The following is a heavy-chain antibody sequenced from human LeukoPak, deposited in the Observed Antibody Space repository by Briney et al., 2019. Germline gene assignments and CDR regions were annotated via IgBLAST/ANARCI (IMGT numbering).Heavy chain of an antibody. J-gene: IGHJ4*02. CDR1: GFTVSSNY. V-gene: IGHV3-53*01. D-gene: IGHD3-22*01. CDR3: GRRNSDSYYGD. Sequence: GGSLGLSCAASGFTVSSNYMSWVRQAPGKGLEWVSVIYSGGSTYYADSVKGRFTISRDSSRNTLFLQMNSLRAEDTAVYYCGRRNSDSYYGDWGQGTLVTVSS. CDR2: IYSGGST.